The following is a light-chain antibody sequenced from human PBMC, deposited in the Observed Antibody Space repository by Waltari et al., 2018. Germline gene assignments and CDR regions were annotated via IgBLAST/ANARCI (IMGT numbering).Light chain of an antibody. Sequence: DIVMTQSPDSLAVSLGERATINSKSSQSVFSTSNRKTNIAWYQQKPGQTPRLLINWASTRASGVPDRFSGSGSGTDFTLTVSSLQAEDVAVYYCHQYYIPPLTFGQGTRLEIK. CDR2: WAS. V-gene: IGKV4-1*01. J-gene: IGKJ5*01. CDR3: HQYYIPPLT. CDR1: QSVFSTSNRKTN.